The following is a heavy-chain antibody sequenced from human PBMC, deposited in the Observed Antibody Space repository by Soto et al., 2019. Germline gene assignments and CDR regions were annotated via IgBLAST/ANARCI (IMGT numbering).Heavy chain of an antibody. J-gene: IGHJ4*02. CDR1: SGSFSGYY. CDR2: ISHSGST. Sequence: QVQLQQWGAGLLKPSETLSLRCVVNSGSFSGYYWTWIRQTPGKGLEWIGEISHSGSTNYNPSLMSRVPMSADTSKKQFSLRLSSVTAADTALYFCARGYESSRRYLPLLDYWGQGTLVTVSS. CDR3: ARGYESSRRYLPLLDY. D-gene: IGHD3-22*01. V-gene: IGHV4-34*01.